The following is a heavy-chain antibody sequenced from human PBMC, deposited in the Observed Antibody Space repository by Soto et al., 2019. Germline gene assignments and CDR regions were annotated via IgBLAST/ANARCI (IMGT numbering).Heavy chain of an antibody. D-gene: IGHD2-15*01. Sequence: QVQLQQWGAGLLKPSETLSLTCAVYGGSFSGYYWSWIRQPPGKGLEWIGEINHSGSTNYNPSLKSRVTISVDTSKNQFSLKLSSVTAADTAVYYCARVYCSGGSCFYYYYYGMDVWGQGTTVTVSS. V-gene: IGHV4-34*01. CDR3: ARVYCSGGSCFYYYYYGMDV. J-gene: IGHJ6*02. CDR1: GGSFSGYY. CDR2: INHSGST.